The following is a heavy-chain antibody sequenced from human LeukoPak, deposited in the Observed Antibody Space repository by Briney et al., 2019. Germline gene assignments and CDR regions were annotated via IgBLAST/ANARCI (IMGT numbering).Heavy chain of an antibody. CDR1: GFTFDDYA. J-gene: IGHJ4*02. CDR2: ISWNSGSI. D-gene: IGHD1-26*01. V-gene: IGHV3-9*01. CDR3: AKARYSGSSTYFDY. Sequence: GRSLRLSCAASGFTFDDYAMHWVRQAPGKGLEWVSGISWNSGSIGYADSVKGRFTISRDNAKNSLYLQMNSLRAEDTALYYCAKARYSGSSTYFDYWGQGTLVTVSS.